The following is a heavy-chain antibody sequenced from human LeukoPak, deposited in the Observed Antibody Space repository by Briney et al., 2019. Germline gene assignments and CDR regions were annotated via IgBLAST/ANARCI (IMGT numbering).Heavy chain of an antibody. Sequence: ASVKVSCKASGYTFTSYGISWVRQAPGQGLEWMGWISAYNGNTNYAQKLQGRVTMTTATSTSTAYMELRSLRSDDTAVYYCARSPSGSYFHWFDPWGQGTLVTVSS. D-gene: IGHD1-26*01. V-gene: IGHV1-18*01. CDR1: GYTFTSYG. CDR2: ISAYNGNT. J-gene: IGHJ5*02. CDR3: ARSPSGSYFHWFDP.